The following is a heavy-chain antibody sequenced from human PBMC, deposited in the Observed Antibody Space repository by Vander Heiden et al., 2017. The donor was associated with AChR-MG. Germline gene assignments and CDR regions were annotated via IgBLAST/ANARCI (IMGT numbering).Heavy chain of an antibody. Sequence: EVQLVQSGAEVQKPGESLKISCKASGYTFTNYWIGWVRQMPGKGLGWMGIIYPGDAHTSYSPSFQGQVTVSANKSIPTAYLQWGSLKASDTAMYYCARHRGGGDNNWFDSWGQGTLVTVSS. CDR2: IYPGDAHT. V-gene: IGHV5-51*01. CDR1: GYTFTNYW. D-gene: IGHD3-16*01. CDR3: ARHRGGGDNNWFDS. J-gene: IGHJ5*01.